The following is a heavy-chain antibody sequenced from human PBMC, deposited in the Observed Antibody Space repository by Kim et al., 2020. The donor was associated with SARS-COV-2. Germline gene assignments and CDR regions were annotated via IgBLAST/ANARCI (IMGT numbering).Heavy chain of an antibody. Sequence: ASVKVSCKASGYTFTSYGISWVRQAPGQGLEWMGWISAYNGNTNYAQKLQGRVTMTTDTSTSTAYMELRSLRSDDTAVYYCARGGHYYDSSGYSYGMDVWGQGTTVTVSS. J-gene: IGHJ6*02. CDR3: ARGGHYYDSSGYSYGMDV. CDR1: GYTFTSYG. V-gene: IGHV1-18*01. CDR2: ISAYNGNT. D-gene: IGHD3-22*01.